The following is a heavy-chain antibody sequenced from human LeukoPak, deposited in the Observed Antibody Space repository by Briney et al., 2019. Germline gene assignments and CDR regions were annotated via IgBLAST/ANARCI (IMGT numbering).Heavy chain of an antibody. J-gene: IGHJ4*02. V-gene: IGHV3-23*01. D-gene: IGHD5-18*01. CDR1: GFTFSSYA. CDR2: ISGSGGST. Sequence: GGSLRLSCAASGFTFSSYAMSWVRQAPGKGLEWVSAISGSGGSTYYADSVKGRFTISRDNSKNTLYLQMNSLRAEDTAVYYCANSPRGCSYGTRQFDYWGQGTLVTVSS. CDR3: ANSPRGCSYGTRQFDY.